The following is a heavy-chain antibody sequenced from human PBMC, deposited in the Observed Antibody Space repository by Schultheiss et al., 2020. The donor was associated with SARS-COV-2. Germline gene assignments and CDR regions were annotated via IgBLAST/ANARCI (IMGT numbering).Heavy chain of an antibody. Sequence: GGSLRLSCAASGFTFSSYAMSWVRQAPGKGLEWVSAISGSGGSTYYADSVKGLFTISRDNAKNSLYLQMNSLRAEDTAVYYCARDLIVLGYYYGMDVWGQGTTVTVSS. D-gene: IGHD2-8*02. J-gene: IGHJ6*02. CDR2: ISGSGGST. V-gene: IGHV3-23*01. CDR1: GFTFSSYA. CDR3: ARDLIVLGYYYGMDV.